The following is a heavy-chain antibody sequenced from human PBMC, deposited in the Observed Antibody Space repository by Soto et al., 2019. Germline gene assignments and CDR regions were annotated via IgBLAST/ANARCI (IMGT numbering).Heavy chain of an antibody. Sequence: QVQLVQSGTEVKKPGASVTVSCKTYGYTFTNYGISWVRQAPGQGPEWMGWISGYNGNTDYAQNLQGRVTMTTDTSTSTAYMELRSLRSDDTAVYSCARVRYCSGGSCHSNPLDYWGQGTLVTVSS. CDR1: GYTFTNYG. J-gene: IGHJ4*02. V-gene: IGHV1-18*01. D-gene: IGHD2-15*01. CDR3: ARVRYCSGGSCHSNPLDY. CDR2: ISGYNGNT.